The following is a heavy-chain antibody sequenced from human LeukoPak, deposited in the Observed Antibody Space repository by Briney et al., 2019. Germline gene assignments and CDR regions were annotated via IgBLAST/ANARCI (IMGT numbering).Heavy chain of an antibody. Sequence: SGGSLRLSCAASGFTFSSYEMNWVRQAPGKGLEWVSYISSSGSTIYYADSVKGRFTISRDNAKNSLYLQMNSLRAEDTAVYYCARDRLYLMVYAIEGDGMDVWGQGTTVTVSS. CDR3: ARDRLYLMVYAIEGDGMDV. CDR2: ISSSGSTI. D-gene: IGHD2-8*01. J-gene: IGHJ6*02. CDR1: GFTFSSYE. V-gene: IGHV3-48*03.